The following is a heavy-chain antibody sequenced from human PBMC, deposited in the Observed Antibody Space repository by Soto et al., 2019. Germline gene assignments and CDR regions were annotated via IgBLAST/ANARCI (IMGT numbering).Heavy chain of an antibody. Sequence: GGALRLSCAASGVTFSSYGMHWVRQAPGKGLEWVAVIWYDGSNKYYADSVKGRFTISRDNSKNTLYLQMNSLRAEDTAVYYCARDRYSSGSYFDYCGQGTLVTVS. J-gene: IGHJ4*02. CDR2: IWYDGSNK. D-gene: IGHD6-19*01. V-gene: IGHV3-33*01. CDR3: ARDRYSSGSYFDY. CDR1: GVTFSSYG.